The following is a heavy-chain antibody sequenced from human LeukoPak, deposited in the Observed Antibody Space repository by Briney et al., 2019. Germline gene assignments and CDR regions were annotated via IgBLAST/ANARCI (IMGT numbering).Heavy chain of an antibody. V-gene: IGHV4-59*01. J-gene: IGHJ3*02. CDR3: ARRVRYYDSSGYYVRALNAFGI. Sequence: SETLSLTCTVSDDSITIYYWSWIRQPPGKGLEWIGYIDHTGITNYNPSLNSRVTISRDTSKNHFSLELSSATAADTAVYYCARRVRYYDSSGYYVRALNAFGIWGQGTMVTVSS. CDR2: IDHTGIT. CDR1: DDSITIYY. D-gene: IGHD3-22*01.